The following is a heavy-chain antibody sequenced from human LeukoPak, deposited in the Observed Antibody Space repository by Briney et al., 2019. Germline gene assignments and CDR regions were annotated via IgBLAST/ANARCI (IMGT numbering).Heavy chain of an antibody. D-gene: IGHD3-22*01. V-gene: IGHV4-59*12. Sequence: PSETLSLTCTVSGGSISSYYWSWIRQPPGKGLEWIGYIYYSGSTNYNPSLKSRVTISVDTSKNQFSLKLSSVTAADTAVYYCARGSGYYYVDFDYWGQGTLVTVSS. CDR3: ARGSGYYYVDFDY. CDR1: GGSISSYY. J-gene: IGHJ4*02. CDR2: IYYSGST.